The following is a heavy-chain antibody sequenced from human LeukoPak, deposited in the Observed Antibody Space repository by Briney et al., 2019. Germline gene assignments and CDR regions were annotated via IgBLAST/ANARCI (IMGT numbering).Heavy chain of an antibody. V-gene: IGHV3-21*01. CDR2: ITWTSSYI. CDR3: ARDPGPDDS. J-gene: IGHJ4*02. Sequence: PGGSLRLSCAASGFSFSSSTMNWVRQAPGKGLEWVSSITWTSSYINYADSVKGRFTIPRDNAKNSLFLQMNSLRAEDTAVYYCARDPGPDDSWGQGTLVTVSS. CDR1: GFSFSSST.